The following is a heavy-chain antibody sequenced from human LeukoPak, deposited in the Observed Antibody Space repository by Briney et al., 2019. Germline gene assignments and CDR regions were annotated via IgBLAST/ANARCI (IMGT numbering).Heavy chain of an antibody. CDR1: GGSISSHY. CDR3: ARGSGSPPSFDY. V-gene: IGHV4-59*11. J-gene: IGHJ4*02. D-gene: IGHD3-10*01. Sequence: PSETLSLTCTVSGGSISSHYWSWLRQPPGKGVEWIGYIYYSGNTNYNPSLKSRVTISIDTSRDHFSLNLSSVTAADTAVYYCARGSGSPPSFDYWGQGTLVTVSS. CDR2: IYYSGNT.